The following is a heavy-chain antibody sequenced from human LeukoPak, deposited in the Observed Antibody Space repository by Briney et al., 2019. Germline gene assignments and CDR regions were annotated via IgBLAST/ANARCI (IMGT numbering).Heavy chain of an antibody. CDR1: GFTFSSYW. CDR3: ARMVAAAGQDFDY. D-gene: IGHD6-13*01. V-gene: IGHV3-74*01. J-gene: IGHJ4*02. Sequence: PGGSLRLSCAASGFTFSSYWMHWVRQGPGKGLVWVSRIDSDGSSTRYADSVKGRFTISRDNAKNTLYLQMKSLRAEDTAVYYCARMVAAAGQDFDYWGQGTLVTVSS. CDR2: IDSDGSST.